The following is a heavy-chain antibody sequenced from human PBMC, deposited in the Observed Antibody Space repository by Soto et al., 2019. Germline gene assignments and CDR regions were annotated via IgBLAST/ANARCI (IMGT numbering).Heavy chain of an antibody. J-gene: IGHJ6*02. CDR3: ARDEWWFGSGSLMDV. CDR1: GYTFTSYY. CDR2: INPSGGST. V-gene: IGHV1-46*01. Sequence: QVQLVQSGAEVKKPGASVKVSCKASGYTFTSYYMHWVRQAPGQGLEWMGIINPSGGSTSYAQKFQGGVTMTRDTSTSTVYMELSGLRSEDTAVYYCARDEWWFGSGSLMDVWGQGTTVTVSS. D-gene: IGHD3-10*01.